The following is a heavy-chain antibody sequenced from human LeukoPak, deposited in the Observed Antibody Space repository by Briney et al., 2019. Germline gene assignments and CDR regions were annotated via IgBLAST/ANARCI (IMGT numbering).Heavy chain of an antibody. J-gene: IGHJ4*02. CDR1: GGSISSYY. CDR3: ARFSIARSMYYFDY. V-gene: IGHV4-4*07. CDR2: IYTSGST. D-gene: IGHD6-13*01. Sequence: SQTLSLTCTVSGGSISSYYWSWIRQPAGKGLEWIGRIYTSGSTNYNPSLKSRVTMSVDTSKNQFSLKLSSVTAADTAVYYCARFSIARSMYYFDYWGQGTLVTGSS.